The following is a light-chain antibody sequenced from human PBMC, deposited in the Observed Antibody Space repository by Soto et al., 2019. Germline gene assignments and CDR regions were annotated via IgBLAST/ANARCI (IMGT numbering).Light chain of an antibody. CDR1: SSDVGGYLY. J-gene: IGLJ3*02. Sequence: QSALTQPRSVSGSPGQSVTMSCTGTSSDVGGYLYVSWYQQHPGKAPKLMIYDVTKRPSGVPDRFSGSKSGNTASLTISGLQAEDEADYYCCSYGGNYNWVFGGGTKLTVL. CDR3: CSYGGNYNWV. V-gene: IGLV2-11*01. CDR2: DVT.